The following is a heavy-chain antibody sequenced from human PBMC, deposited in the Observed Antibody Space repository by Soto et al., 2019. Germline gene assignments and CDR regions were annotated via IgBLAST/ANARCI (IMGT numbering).Heavy chain of an antibody. J-gene: IGHJ6*02. CDR3: AREVRYGDFPYYYYYGMDV. Sequence: ASVKVSCKASGYTFISYYVHWVRQAPGQGLEWVGIINPSGGSTSYTQKFKGRVTLTKDTSTNTVYMELSSLRSEDTAVYYCAREVRYGDFPYYYYYGMDVWGQGTTVTVSS. CDR2: INPSGGST. CDR1: GYTFISYY. D-gene: IGHD2-21*02. V-gene: IGHV1-46*01.